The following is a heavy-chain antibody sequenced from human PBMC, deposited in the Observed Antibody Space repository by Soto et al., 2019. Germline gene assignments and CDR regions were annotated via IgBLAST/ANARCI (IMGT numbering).Heavy chain of an antibody. Sequence: ASVKGSFKSSRGTFSSYPISWVRQAPGQGLECMGGIIPIFGTANYAQKFQGRVTITADESTSTAYMELSSLRSEDTAVYYCARVIAVAGREGYYYYYGMDVWGQGTTVTVSS. V-gene: IGHV1-69*13. CDR1: RGTFSSYP. CDR3: ARVIAVAGREGYYYYYGMDV. D-gene: IGHD6-19*01. J-gene: IGHJ6*02. CDR2: IIPIFGTA.